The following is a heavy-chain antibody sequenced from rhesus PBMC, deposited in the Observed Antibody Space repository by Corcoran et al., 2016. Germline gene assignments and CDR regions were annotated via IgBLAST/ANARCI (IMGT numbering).Heavy chain of an antibody. Sequence: QVQLQESGPGLVKPSETLSLTCAFSGGSISSGYYYWSWIRQPPGKGLEWIGYIPYSGTTSYNPSLKSRVTISRDTSKNQFSLKLSSVTAADTAVYYCAREGFRIQQKYYYGLDSWGQGVVVTVSS. CDR1: GGSISSGYYY. CDR2: IPYSGTT. CDR3: AREGFRIQQKYYYGLDS. J-gene: IGHJ6*01. D-gene: IGHD4-23*01. V-gene: IGHV4-122*02.